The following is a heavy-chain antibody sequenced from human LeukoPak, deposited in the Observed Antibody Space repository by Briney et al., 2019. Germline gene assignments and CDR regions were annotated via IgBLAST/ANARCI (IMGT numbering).Heavy chain of an antibody. V-gene: IGHV3-23*01. Sequence: GGSLRLSCAASGFTFSSYAMSWVRQAPGKGLEWVSAISGSGGSPYYADSVKGRFTISRDNSKNTLYLQMNSLRAEDTAVYYCAKDHRGVITFDIWGQGTMVTVSS. CDR1: GFTFSSYA. D-gene: IGHD3-10*01. CDR2: ISGSGGSP. J-gene: IGHJ3*02. CDR3: AKDHRGVITFDI.